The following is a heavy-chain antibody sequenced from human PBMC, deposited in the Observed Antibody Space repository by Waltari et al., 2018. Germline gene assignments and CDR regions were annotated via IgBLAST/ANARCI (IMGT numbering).Heavy chain of an antibody. J-gene: IGHJ2*01. CDR3: ASYYYDSSGYYPGDFDL. CDR1: GGTFSSYA. Sequence: QVQLVQSGAEVKKPGSSVKVSCKASGGTFSSYAISWVRQAPGQGLEWMGGIIPIFGTANYAQKFQGRVTITADGSTSTAYMELSSLRSEDTAVYYCASYYYDSSGYYPGDFDLWGRGTLVTVSS. D-gene: IGHD3-22*01. V-gene: IGHV1-69*12. CDR2: IIPIFGTA.